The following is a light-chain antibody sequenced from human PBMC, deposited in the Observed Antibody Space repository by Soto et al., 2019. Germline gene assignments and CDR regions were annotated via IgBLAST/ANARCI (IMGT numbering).Light chain of an antibody. CDR1: QTFSSH. Sequence: EIVLTQSPATLSLSPGERATLSCRASQTFSSHLAWYQQKPGQAPRLLIYDASKRATGIPARFSGRGSGTDFTLTISSVEPEDFAVYYCQQLSNWPPVITFGQGTRLEIK. J-gene: IGKJ5*01. CDR3: QQLSNWPPVIT. V-gene: IGKV3-11*01. CDR2: DAS.